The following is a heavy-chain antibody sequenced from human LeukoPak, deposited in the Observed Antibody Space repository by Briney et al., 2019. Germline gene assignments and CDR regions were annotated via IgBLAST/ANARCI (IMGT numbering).Heavy chain of an antibody. D-gene: IGHD1-1*01. CDR3: AKVVHDHSHNDFDY. V-gene: IGHV3-23*01. CDR1: GFTFSSYA. Sequence: GGSLRLSCAASGFTFSSYAMSWVRQAPGKGLEWVSAISGSGGSTYYADSVRGRFTISRDNSKNTLYLQMNSLRAEDTAVYYCAKVVHDHSHNDFDYWGQGTLVTVSS. J-gene: IGHJ4*02. CDR2: ISGSGGST.